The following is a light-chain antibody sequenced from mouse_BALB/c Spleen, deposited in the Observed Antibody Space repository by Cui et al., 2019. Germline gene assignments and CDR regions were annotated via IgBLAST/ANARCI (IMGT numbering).Light chain of an antibody. Sequence: DIVMTQSQKFMSTSVGDRVSVTCKASQNVGTNVAWYQQKPGQSPKALIYSASYRYSGVPDRFTGSGSGTDFTLTISNVQSEDVAEYFCQQYNSYPLTFGAGTKLELK. CDR3: QQYNSYPLT. CDR2: SAS. J-gene: IGKJ5*01. CDR1: QNVGTN. V-gene: IGKV6-15*01.